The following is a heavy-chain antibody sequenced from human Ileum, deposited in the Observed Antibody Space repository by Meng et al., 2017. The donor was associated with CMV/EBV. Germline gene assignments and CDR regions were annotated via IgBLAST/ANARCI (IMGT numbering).Heavy chain of an antibody. CDR2: IYYSGST. D-gene: IGHD1-26*01. Sequence: QLQLQESGPGQVKPSETLSLTCTVSGGSIRSSSFYWGWIRHPPGKGLEWVGTIYYSGSTYYNPSLKSRVTISLDTSENQFSLELTSVTAADTAVYFCARAWVPGRPDYWGQGALVTVSS. V-gene: IGHV4-39*07. CDR3: ARAWVPGRPDY. CDR1: GGSIRSSSFY. J-gene: IGHJ4*02.